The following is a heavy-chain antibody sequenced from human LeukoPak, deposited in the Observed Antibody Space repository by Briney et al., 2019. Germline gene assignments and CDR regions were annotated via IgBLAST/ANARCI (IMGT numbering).Heavy chain of an antibody. Sequence: LPGRSLRLSCAASGFTFDDYAMHWVRQAPGKGLEWVSGISWNSGSIGYADSVKGRFTISRDNAKNTLNLQMNSLRAEDTAVYYCARDLGQYYDTSDNWFDPWGQGTLVTVSS. D-gene: IGHD3-22*01. V-gene: IGHV3-9*01. CDR1: GFTFDDYA. CDR2: ISWNSGSI. CDR3: ARDLGQYYDTSDNWFDP. J-gene: IGHJ5*02.